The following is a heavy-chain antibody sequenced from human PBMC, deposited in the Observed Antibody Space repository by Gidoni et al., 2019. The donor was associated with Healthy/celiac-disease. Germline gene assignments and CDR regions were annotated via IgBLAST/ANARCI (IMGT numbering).Heavy chain of an antibody. Sequence: EVQLLESGGGLVQPGGSLRLSCAASGFTFSSYAMRWVRQAPGKGLEWVSAISGIGGSTYYADSVKGRFTISRDNSKNTLYLQMNSLRAEDTAVYYCAKDVAARRFYYYGMDVWGQGTTVTVSS. CDR3: AKDVAARRFYYYGMDV. CDR2: ISGIGGST. V-gene: IGHV3-23*01. CDR1: GFTFSSYA. D-gene: IGHD6-6*01. J-gene: IGHJ6*02.